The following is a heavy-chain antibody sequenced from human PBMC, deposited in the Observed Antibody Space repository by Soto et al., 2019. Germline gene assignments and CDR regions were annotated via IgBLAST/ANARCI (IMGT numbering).Heavy chain of an antibody. D-gene: IGHD6-6*01. CDR1: SGSFSGYY. CDR3: ARAPKVSGSSQTRPDF. J-gene: IGHJ4*02. CDR2: ISQSGNT. Sequence: SETLSLTCSTYSGSFSGYYWSWIRQPPGKGLEWIGEISQSGNTNYSPSLKSRVSISIDTSKKQFSLNLASVSAADTAVYYCARAPKVSGSSQTRPDFWGQGTQVTVSS. V-gene: IGHV4-34*01.